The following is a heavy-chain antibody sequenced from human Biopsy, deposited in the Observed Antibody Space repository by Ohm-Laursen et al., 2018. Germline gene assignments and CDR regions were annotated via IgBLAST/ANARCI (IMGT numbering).Heavy chain of an antibody. D-gene: IGHD1-14*01. CDR2: ISGGGTI. J-gene: IGHJ6*02. CDR3: ARSPGRDRMDV. CDR1: GFSFSDYH. Sequence: SLRLSCAASGFSFSDYHMRWIRQAPGRGLEWVSYISGGGTIYYGDSMKGRVTVSRDNDKNSLYLQMNSLRAEDTAVYHCARSPGRDRMDVWGQGTTVTVSS. V-gene: IGHV3-11*04.